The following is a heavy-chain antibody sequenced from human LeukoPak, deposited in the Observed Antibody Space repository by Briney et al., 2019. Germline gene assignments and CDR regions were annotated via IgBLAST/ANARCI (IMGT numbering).Heavy chain of an antibody. CDR2: INPSAGST. V-gene: IGHV1-46*01. J-gene: IGHJ2*01. CDR3: ARAGGYIYGHWYFDL. D-gene: IGHD5-18*01. CDR1: GYTFTSYY. Sequence: ASVKVSCKASGYTFTSYYMHWVLQAPGQGLEWMGIINPSAGSTSYAQKFQGRVTMTRDTSTSTVYMELSSLRSEDTAVYYCARAGGYIYGHWYFDLWGRGTLVTVSS.